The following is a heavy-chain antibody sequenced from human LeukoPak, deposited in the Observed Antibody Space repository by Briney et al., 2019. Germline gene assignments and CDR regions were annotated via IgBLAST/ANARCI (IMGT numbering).Heavy chain of an antibody. CDR3: AKTLFGVAIVLDS. Sequence: GGSLRLSCAVSGFTISLYSMNWVRQAPGKGLQWVSYISHSGYTISYADSVKGRFTISRDNAKNTLYLQMNSLSAEDTAIYYCAKTLFGVAIVLDSWGPGTLVTVSS. V-gene: IGHV3-48*01. D-gene: IGHD3-3*01. J-gene: IGHJ4*02. CDR2: ISHSGYTI. CDR1: GFTISLYS.